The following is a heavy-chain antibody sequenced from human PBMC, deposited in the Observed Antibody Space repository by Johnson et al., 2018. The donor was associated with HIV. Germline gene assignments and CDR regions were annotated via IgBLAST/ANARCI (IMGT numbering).Heavy chain of an antibody. CDR2: IRYDGSNK. Sequence: QVQLVESGGGVVQPGRSLRLSCAASGFTFSSYGMHWVRQAPGKGLEWVAFIRYDGSNKYYADSVKGRFTISRDNSKNTLYLQMNSLRAEDTAVYYCARERITGTTRAFDIWGQGTMVTVSS. V-gene: IGHV3-30*02. J-gene: IGHJ3*02. CDR3: ARERITGTTRAFDI. D-gene: IGHD1-7*01. CDR1: GFTFSSYG.